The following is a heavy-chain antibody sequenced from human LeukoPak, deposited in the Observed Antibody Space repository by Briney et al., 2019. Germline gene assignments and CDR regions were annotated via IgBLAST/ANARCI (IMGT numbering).Heavy chain of an antibody. CDR1: GGSFSGYY. J-gene: IGHJ6*03. CDR2: INHSGST. Sequence: SETLSLTCAVYGGSFSGYYWSWIRQPPGKGLEWIGEINHSGSTNYNPSLKSRVTISVDTSKNQFSLKLSSVTAADTAVYYCARGCMYYDFWSGYYTTRQSYYYYMDVWGKGTTVTVSS. D-gene: IGHD3-3*01. V-gene: IGHV4-34*01. CDR3: ARGCMYYDFWSGYYTTRQSYYYYMDV.